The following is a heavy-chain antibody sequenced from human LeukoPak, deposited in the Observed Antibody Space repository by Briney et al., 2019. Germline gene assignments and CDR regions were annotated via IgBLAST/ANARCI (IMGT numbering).Heavy chain of an antibody. CDR1: GGSISSYY. J-gene: IGHJ4*02. D-gene: IGHD6-19*01. CDR2: IYYSGST. CDR3: ARYRIDSSGWYYFDY. V-gene: IGHV4-59*01. Sequence: SETLSLTCTVSGGSISSYYWSWIRQPPGKGLEWIGYIYYSGSTNYNPSLKSRVTISVDTSKNQFSLKLSSVTAADTAVYYCARYRIDSSGWYYFDYWGQGTLVTVSS.